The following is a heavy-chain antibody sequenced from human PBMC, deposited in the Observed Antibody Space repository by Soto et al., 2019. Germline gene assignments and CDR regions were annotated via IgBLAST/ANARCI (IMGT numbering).Heavy chain of an antibody. J-gene: IGHJ6*02. CDR3: APLTVSLSGPYGIHV. V-gene: IGHV4-39*01. CDR2: MFYSGLT. D-gene: IGHD2-15*01. CDR1: GYSVSSSDYY. Sequence: PSETLSLTCSGSGYSVSSSDYYWAWIRQPPGKGLEWIGSMFYSGLTYYNPSLKSRVTLSVDTSKNHFSVRLNSVTAADTAVYYCAPLTVSLSGPYGIHVWGQGTTVTLSS.